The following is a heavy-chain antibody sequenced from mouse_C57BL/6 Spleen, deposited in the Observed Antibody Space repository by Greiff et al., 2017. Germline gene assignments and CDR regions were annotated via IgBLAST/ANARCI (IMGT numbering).Heavy chain of an antibody. CDR2: ISSGGSYT. CDR3: ARHGAVYYGSLDY. CDR1: GFTFSSYG. D-gene: IGHD1-1*01. V-gene: IGHV5-6*01. Sequence: EVKLMESGGDLVKPGGSLKLSCAASGFTFSSYGMSWVRQTPDKRLEWVATISSGGSYTYYPDSVKGRFTISRDNAKNTLYLQMSSLKSEDTAMYYCARHGAVYYGSLDYWGQGTTLTVSS. J-gene: IGHJ2*01.